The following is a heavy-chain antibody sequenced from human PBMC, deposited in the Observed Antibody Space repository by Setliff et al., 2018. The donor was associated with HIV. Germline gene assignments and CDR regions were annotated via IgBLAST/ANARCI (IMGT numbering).Heavy chain of an antibody. CDR1: GGSISSGSYF. J-gene: IGHJ4*02. V-gene: IGHV4-61*02. CDR3: ARQAAGNTGPFDL. D-gene: IGHD4-17*01. Sequence: SETLSLTCTVSGGSISSGSYFWTWIRQPAGKGLEWIGRIYTSGSTNYNPSFNSRVTMSVDTSKNQFSLKLRSVTASDTAVYYCARQAAGNTGPFDLWGQGSPVTVSS. CDR2: IYTSGST.